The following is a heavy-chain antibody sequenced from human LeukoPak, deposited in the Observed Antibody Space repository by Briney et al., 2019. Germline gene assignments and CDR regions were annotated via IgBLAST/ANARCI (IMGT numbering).Heavy chain of an antibody. CDR1: GFTFSDYS. J-gene: IGHJ3*02. V-gene: IGHV3-11*01. CDR2: ISSSSSTI. Sequence: GGSLRLSCAASGFTFSDYSMSWIRQAPGKGLEWVSYISSSSSTIYYADSVKGRFTISRDNAKNSLYLQMNSLRAEDTAVYYCARDESTSAFDIWGQGTMVTVSS. CDR3: ARDESTSAFDI. D-gene: IGHD2-2*01.